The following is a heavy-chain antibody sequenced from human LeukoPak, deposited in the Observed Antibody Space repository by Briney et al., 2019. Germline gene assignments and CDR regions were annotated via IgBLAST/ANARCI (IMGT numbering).Heavy chain of an antibody. D-gene: IGHD1-26*01. Sequence: EGSLRLSCAASGFTFSEYTIHWVRQAPGKGLEWVAVMSNDGSIKKYADSVKGRFTISRDNSKNTLYLQMNSLRAEDTAVYYCAKTLGDIVGATNFDYWGQGTLVTVSS. CDR1: GFTFSEYT. CDR2: MSNDGSIK. CDR3: AKTLGDIVGATNFDY. J-gene: IGHJ4*02. V-gene: IGHV3-30-3*02.